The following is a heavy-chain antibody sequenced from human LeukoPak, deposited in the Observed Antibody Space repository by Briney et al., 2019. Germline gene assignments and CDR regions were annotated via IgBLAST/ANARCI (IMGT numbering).Heavy chain of an antibody. CDR2: IYPGDSDT. J-gene: IGHJ5*02. CDR3: ARIVMTAGYYDSSGYPRGYNWFDP. Sequence: GESLKISCKGSGYSFTSYWIGWVRQMPGKGLEWMGIIYPGDSDTRYSPSFQGQVTISADKSISTAYLQWSSLKASDTAMYYCARIVMTAGYYDSSGYPRGYNWFDPWGQGTLVTVSS. CDR1: GYSFTSYW. D-gene: IGHD3-22*01. V-gene: IGHV5-51*01.